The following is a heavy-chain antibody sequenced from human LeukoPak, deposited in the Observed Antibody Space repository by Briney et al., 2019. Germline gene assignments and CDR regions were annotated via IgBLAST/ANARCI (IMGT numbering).Heavy chain of an antibody. V-gene: IGHV3-7*01. CDR2: TRQDGSEK. CDR1: GFTFSNYW. J-gene: IGHJ4*02. Sequence: GGSLRLSCAASGFTFSNYWMSWVRQAPGKGLEWVANTRQDGSEKYYVDSVKGRFTISRDNAKNSLYLQMNSLRAEDTAVYYCARELAGHYYGSGSSFDYWGQGTLVTVSS. D-gene: IGHD3-10*01. CDR3: ARELAGHYYGSGSSFDY.